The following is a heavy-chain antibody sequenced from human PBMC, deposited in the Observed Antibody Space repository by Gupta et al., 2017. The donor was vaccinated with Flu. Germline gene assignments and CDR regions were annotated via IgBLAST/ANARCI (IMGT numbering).Heavy chain of an antibody. J-gene: IGHJ4*02. Sequence: GRDLEWVGAIRSKTFDATIDYAASVEGRFTISRDDFKRVAYLHMTSLKSEDTAMYFCARAPFYYATSGYYFDSWGQGTLVTVSS. CDR3: ARAPFYYATSGYYFDS. V-gene: IGHV3-49*02. CDR2: IRSKTFDATI. D-gene: IGHD3-22*01.